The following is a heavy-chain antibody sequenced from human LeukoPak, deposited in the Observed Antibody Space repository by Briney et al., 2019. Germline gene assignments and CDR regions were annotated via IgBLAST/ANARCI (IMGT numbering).Heavy chain of an antibody. CDR3: ARFKGDFDY. CDR2: VYSTGST. Sequence: SETLSLTCTVSGDFITSYYWSWIRQPPGKGLEWIGYVYSTGSTNYNPSLKSRVTISIDTPKNHFSLKLTSVTVADTAMYYCARFKGDFDYWGQGTLVTVSS. J-gene: IGHJ4*02. CDR1: GDFITSYY. V-gene: IGHV4-4*08. D-gene: IGHD3-16*01.